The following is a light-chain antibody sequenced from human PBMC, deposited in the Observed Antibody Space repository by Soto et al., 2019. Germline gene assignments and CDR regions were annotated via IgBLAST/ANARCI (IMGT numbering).Light chain of an antibody. CDR1: QSISSY. Sequence: DIQMTQSPSSLCASVGDRVTITCRASQSISSYLNWYQQKPGKAPKLLIYAASSLQSGVPSRFSGSGSETDFILTISSLQAEDIAYYYCQQRNNWRTFGGGTKVEIK. J-gene: IGKJ4*01. V-gene: IGKV1-39*01. CDR2: AAS. CDR3: QQRNNWRT.